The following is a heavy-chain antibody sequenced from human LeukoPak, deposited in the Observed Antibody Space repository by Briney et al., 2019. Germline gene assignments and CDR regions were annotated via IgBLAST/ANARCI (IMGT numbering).Heavy chain of an antibody. CDR2: IYPADSDI. J-gene: IGHJ5*02. V-gene: IGHV5-51*01. Sequence: GESLQISCKGSGYSINNYWIGWVRQMPGKGLEWMGIIYPADSDIRYSPSFQGQVTISADKSISTAYLQWSSLKASDTAMYYCARQEYCSGGSCYTWFDPWGQRTLVTVSS. CDR1: GYSINNYW. CDR3: ARQEYCSGGSCYTWFDP. D-gene: IGHD2-15*01.